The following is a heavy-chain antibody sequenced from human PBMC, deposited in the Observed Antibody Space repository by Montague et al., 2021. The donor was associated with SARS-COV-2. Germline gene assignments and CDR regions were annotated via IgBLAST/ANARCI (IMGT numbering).Heavy chain of an antibody. CDR3: AGDFDL. CDR2: IYNSGST. V-gene: IGHV4-59*01. Sequence: SETLSLTCTVSGGSITGYYWSWLRRSPGKGLEWIGYIYNSGSTNYNPSLKSRVTISVDTSKNQFSLKLRSVTAADTAVYYCAGDFDLWGRGTLVTVSS. CDR1: GGSITGYY. J-gene: IGHJ2*01.